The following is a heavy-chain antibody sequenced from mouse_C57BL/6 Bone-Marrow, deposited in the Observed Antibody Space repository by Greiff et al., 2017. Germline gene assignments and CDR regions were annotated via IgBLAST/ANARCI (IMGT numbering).Heavy chain of an antibody. CDR3: ARNYYGSRYFDV. D-gene: IGHD1-1*01. V-gene: IGHV1-82*01. CDR2: IYPGDGDT. J-gene: IGHJ1*03. Sequence: VKLQESGPELVKPGASVKISCKASGYAFSSSWMNWVKQRPGKGLEWIGRIYPGDGDTNYNGKFKGKATLTADKSSSTAYMQLSSLTSEDSAVYFCARNYYGSRYFDVWGTGTTVTVSS. CDR1: GYAFSSSW.